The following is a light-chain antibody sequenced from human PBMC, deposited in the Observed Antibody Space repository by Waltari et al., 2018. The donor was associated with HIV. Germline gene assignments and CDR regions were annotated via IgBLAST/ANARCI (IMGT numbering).Light chain of an antibody. CDR1: ASNIGADYR. CDR2: AKT. CDR3: QSYDKFLSAWI. J-gene: IGLJ2*01. V-gene: IGLV1-40*01. Sequence: VLTQPPSVSGAPGQRVNISCAGSASNIGADYRVHWYRLFPGSAPKLLSVAKTFGPAGVPDRFAGSRSGTAASLAISGLQTEDEADYFGQSYDKFLSAWIFGGGTRVTVL.